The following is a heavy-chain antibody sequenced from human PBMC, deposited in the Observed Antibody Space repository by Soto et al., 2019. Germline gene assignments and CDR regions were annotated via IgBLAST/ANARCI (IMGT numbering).Heavy chain of an antibody. CDR1: GFTFSSYA. CDR2: VSIGGST. D-gene: IGHD3-22*01. V-gene: IGHV3-23*01. Sequence: PGGSLRLSCAASGFTFSSYAMGWVRQGPGKGLEWVAVVSIGGSTHYADSVRGRFTISRDNSKNTLSLQMNSLTAEDTAVYYCAKVTYYYDTSVYYYFDYWGQGTQVTVSS. J-gene: IGHJ4*02. CDR3: AKVTYYYDTSVYYYFDY.